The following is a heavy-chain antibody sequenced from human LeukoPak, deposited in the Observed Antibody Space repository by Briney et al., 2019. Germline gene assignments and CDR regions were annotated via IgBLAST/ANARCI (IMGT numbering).Heavy chain of an antibody. Sequence: GASVKVSCKASGYTFTSYGISWVRQAPGQGLEWMGWISAYNGNTNYAQKLQGRVTMTTDTSTSTAYMELRSLRSDDTAVYYCARDRGPYNWNYELDYWGQGTLVTVSS. CDR1: GYTFTSYG. CDR3: ARDRGPYNWNYELDY. V-gene: IGHV1-18*01. D-gene: IGHD1-7*01. CDR2: ISAYNGNT. J-gene: IGHJ4*02.